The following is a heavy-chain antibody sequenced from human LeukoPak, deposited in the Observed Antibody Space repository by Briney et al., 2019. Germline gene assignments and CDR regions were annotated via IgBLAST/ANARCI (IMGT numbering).Heavy chain of an antibody. V-gene: IGHV3-30-3*01. CDR3: ARTRKYSGYDSYFYGMDV. CDR1: GFTFSSYA. CDR2: ISYDGSNK. Sequence: GGSLRLSCAASGFTFSSYAMHWVRQAPGKGLEWVAVISYDGSNKYYADSVKGRFTISRDNSKNTPYLQMNSLRAEDTAVYYCARTRKYSGYDSYFYGMDVWGQGTTVTVSS. D-gene: IGHD5-12*01. J-gene: IGHJ6*02.